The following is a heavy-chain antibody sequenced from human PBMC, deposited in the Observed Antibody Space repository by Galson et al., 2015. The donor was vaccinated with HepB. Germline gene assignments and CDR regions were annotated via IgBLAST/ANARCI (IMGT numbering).Heavy chain of an antibody. D-gene: IGHD2-15*01. J-gene: IGHJ5*02. CDR1: GGTFGSYC. Sequence: SLRLSCEAAGGTFGSYCMACGRQAPGAGLVPVANIETDGSRRNYTDTPKSAVHIPTENNENSTYPHMISLRADDTALYYCAREPGYCRGGRRHNWFAPWGQGTLVTVSS. CDR2: IETDGSRR. V-gene: IGHV3-7*01. CDR3: AREPGYCRGGRRHNWFAP.